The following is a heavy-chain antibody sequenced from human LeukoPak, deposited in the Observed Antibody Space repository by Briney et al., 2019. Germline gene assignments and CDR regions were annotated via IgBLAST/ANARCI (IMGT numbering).Heavy chain of an antibody. CDR1: GFTFSEYY. CDR2: ISTSGNTI. V-gene: IGHV3-11*01. D-gene: IGHD1-1*01. Sequence: PGGSLRLSCAASGFTFSEYYMTWIRQAPGKGLEWVSYISTSGNTIYYADSMRGRFTISRDNAKNSLYLQMNSLRAEDTAVYYCARQDGTYWGQGTLVTVSS. CDR3: ARQDGTY. J-gene: IGHJ4*02.